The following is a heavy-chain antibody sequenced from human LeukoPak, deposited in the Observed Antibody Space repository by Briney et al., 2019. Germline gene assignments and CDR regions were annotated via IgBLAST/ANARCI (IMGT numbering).Heavy chain of an antibody. CDR3: ARVGGVVVAATLPSYWFDP. J-gene: IGHJ5*02. V-gene: IGHV4-30-2*01. D-gene: IGHD2-15*01. Sequence: SQTLSLTCAVSGGFISSGGYAWSWIRQPPGKGLGWIGYIYHSGSTYYNPSPKRPVTISVDTSQNQLSLKLSSVTAADTAVYYCARVGGVVVAATLPSYWFDPWGQGTLVAVSS. CDR2: IYHSGST. CDR1: GGFISSGGYA.